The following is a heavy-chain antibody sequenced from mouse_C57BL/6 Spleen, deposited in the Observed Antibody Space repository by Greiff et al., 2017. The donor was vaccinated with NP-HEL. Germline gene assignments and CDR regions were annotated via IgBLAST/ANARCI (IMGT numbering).Heavy chain of an antibody. V-gene: IGHV14-4*01. CDR1: GFNIKDDY. CDR3: TTSGAQATAWFAY. CDR2: IDPENGDT. Sequence: EVQVVESGAELVRPGASVKLSCTASGFNIKDDYMHWVKQRPEQGLEWIGWIDPENGDTEYASKFQGKATITADTSSNTAYLQLSSLTSEDTAVYYCTTSGAQATAWFAYWGQGTLVTVSA. D-gene: IGHD3-2*02. J-gene: IGHJ3*01.